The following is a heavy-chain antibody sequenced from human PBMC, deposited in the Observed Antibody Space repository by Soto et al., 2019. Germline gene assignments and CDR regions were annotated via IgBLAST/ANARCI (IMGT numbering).Heavy chain of an antibody. CDR2: IDPSDSYT. J-gene: IGHJ6*02. D-gene: IGHD5-18*01. CDR1: GYSFTSYW. CDR3: ALAQLWSESYYYCMDV. V-gene: IGHV5-10-1*01. Sequence: GESLKISWKGAGYSFTSYWISGVRQMPGKGLEWLGRIDPSDSYTNYSPSFPGHVTTSADTSISTAYLQWSSLTASDTAMYYCALAQLWSESYYYCMDVWGHGTTVTVSS.